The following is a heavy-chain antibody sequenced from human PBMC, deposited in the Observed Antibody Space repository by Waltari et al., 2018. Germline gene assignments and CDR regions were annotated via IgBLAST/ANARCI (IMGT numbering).Heavy chain of an antibody. J-gene: IGHJ4*02. CDR3: ARLYSRGWPDD. CDR1: GYSLSRGYY. Sequence: QVQLQESGPGLVKPSETLSLTCAVSGYSLSRGYYWGWIRQPPGKGLEWIGSIYHSGSTYYNPSLKSRVTISVDTSKNQFSLKLSSVTAADTAVYYCARLYSRGWPDDWGQGTLVTVSS. V-gene: IGHV4-38-2*01. CDR2: IYHSGST. D-gene: IGHD6-19*01.